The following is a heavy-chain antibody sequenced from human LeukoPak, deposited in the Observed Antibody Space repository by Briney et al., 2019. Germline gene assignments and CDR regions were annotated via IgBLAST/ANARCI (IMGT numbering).Heavy chain of an antibody. V-gene: IGHV3-23*01. D-gene: IGHD3-3*01. CDR2: ISGSGGST. J-gene: IGHJ4*02. CDR3: AKWRAILEWLSRQYYFDY. CDR1: GFTFSSYA. Sequence: PGGSLRLSCAASGFTFSSYAMSWVRQAPGKGLEWVSAISGSGGSTYYADSVKGRFTISRDNSKNTLYLQMNSLRAEDTAVYYCAKWRAILEWLSRQYYFDYWGQGTLVTVSS.